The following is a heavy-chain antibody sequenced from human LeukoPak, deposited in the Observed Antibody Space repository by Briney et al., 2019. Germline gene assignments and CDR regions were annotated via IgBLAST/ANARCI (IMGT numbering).Heavy chain of an antibody. D-gene: IGHD2-2*01. CDR1: GGSISSYY. V-gene: IGHV4-59*12. J-gene: IGHJ6*03. CDR2: IYYDGST. Sequence: SETLSLTCTVSGGSISSYYWSWIRQSPGKGLEWIGYIYYDGSTNYNPSLRGRVTISVDTPKNQFSLKLSSVTAAETAVYYCATTRLSRYCSSTTCYDKNYYYYMDVWGKGTTVTISS. CDR3: ATTRLSRYCSSTTCYDKNYYYYMDV.